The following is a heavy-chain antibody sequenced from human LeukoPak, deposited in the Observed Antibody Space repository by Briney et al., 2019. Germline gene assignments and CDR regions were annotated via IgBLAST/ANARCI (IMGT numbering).Heavy chain of an antibody. J-gene: IGHJ1*01. D-gene: IGHD2-2*01. Sequence: PGGSLRLSCAASGFTFSDYYISWIRQAPGKGLEWVSYISSSSSYTNYADSVKGRFTISRDNAKNSLYLQMNSLRAEDTAVYYCARAIGYCSSTSCYSEYFQHWGQGTLVTVSS. CDR2: ISSSSSYT. V-gene: IGHV3-11*05. CDR3: ARAIGYCSSTSCYSEYFQH. CDR1: GFTFSDYY.